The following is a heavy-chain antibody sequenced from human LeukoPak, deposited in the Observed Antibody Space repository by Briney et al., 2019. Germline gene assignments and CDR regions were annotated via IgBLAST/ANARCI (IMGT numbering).Heavy chain of an antibody. V-gene: IGHV4-39*01. CDR1: GDSITSGSYY. Sequence: SETLSLTCTVSGDSITSGSYYWGWIRQPQGRGLEWIGSIYYSGSTYYNPSLKSRVTISVDTSKNQFSLRLRFVTAADTAVYYCARPVGGYTYGYFDYWGQGTLVTVSS. CDR3: ARPVGGYTYGYFDY. CDR2: IYYSGST. D-gene: IGHD5-18*01. J-gene: IGHJ4*02.